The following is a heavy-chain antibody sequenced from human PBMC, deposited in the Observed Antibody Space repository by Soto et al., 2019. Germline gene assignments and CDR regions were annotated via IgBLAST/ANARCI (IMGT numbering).Heavy chain of an antibody. CDR3: ARGYCTTTICDPWFDP. D-gene: IGHD2-2*01. CDR1: GYAFTSYC. CDR2: IYPGDSDT. V-gene: IGHV5-51*01. Sequence: GESLKISCTAFGYAFTSYCIAWVRQTPGKGLEWMGIIYPGDSDTRYSPSFQGQVTISADKSVTTAYLQWTSLKASDTAMYYCARGYCTTTICDPWFDPWGQGTLVTVSS. J-gene: IGHJ5*02.